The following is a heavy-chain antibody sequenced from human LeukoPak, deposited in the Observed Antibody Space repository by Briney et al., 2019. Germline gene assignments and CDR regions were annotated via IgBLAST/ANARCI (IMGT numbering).Heavy chain of an antibody. D-gene: IGHD1-7*01. V-gene: IGHV4-39*07. J-gene: IGHJ5*02. CDR2: IYYSGST. CDR3: ARDKLALRVFWFDP. Sequence: SETLSLTCTVSGGSISSSSYYWGWIRQPPGKGLEWIGSIYYSGSTYYNPSLKSRVTISVDTSKNQFSLKLSSVTAADTAVYYCARDKLALRVFWFDPWGQGTLVTVSS. CDR1: GGSISSSSYY.